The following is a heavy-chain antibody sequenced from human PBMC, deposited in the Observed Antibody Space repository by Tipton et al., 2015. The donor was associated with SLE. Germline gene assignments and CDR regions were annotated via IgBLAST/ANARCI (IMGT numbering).Heavy chain of an antibody. CDR2: IHYSGST. CDR3: ASSPIAAPLAFDI. Sequence: TLSLTCTVSGGSISSSSHYWGWIRQSPGKGLEWIGSIHYSGSTYYNPSLKSRVTISVDTSKNQFSLKLSSVTAADTAVYYCASSPIAAPLAFDIWGQGTMVTVSS. V-gene: IGHV4-39*01. J-gene: IGHJ3*02. CDR1: GGSISSSSHY. D-gene: IGHD6-6*01.